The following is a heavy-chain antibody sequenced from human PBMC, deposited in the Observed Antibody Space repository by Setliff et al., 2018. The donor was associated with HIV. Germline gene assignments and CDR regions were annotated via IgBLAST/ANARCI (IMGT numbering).Heavy chain of an antibody. V-gene: IGHV4-39*01. Sequence: LSLTCTVSGGSISSSSYYWGWIRQPPGKGLEWIGSIYYSGSTYYNPSLKSRVTISVDTSKNQFSLKLSSVTAADTAVYYCARLGDYYYMDVWGKGTTVTVSS. J-gene: IGHJ6*03. CDR2: IYYSGST. CDR3: ARLGDYYYMDV. D-gene: IGHD3-16*01. CDR1: GGSISSSSYY.